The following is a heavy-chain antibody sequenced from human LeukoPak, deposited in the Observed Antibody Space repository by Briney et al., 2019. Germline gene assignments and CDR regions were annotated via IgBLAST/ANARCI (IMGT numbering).Heavy chain of an antibody. J-gene: IGHJ4*02. CDR3: ARALKVCSSTSCDDY. V-gene: IGHV1-69*02. CDR1: GGTFSSYT. D-gene: IGHD2-2*01. CDR2: IIPILGIA. Sequence: ASVKVSCKASGGTFSSYTISWVRQAPGQGLEWMGRIIPILGIANYAQKFQGRVTITADKSTSTAYMELSSLRSEDTAVYYCARALKVCSSTSCDDYWDQGTLVTVSS.